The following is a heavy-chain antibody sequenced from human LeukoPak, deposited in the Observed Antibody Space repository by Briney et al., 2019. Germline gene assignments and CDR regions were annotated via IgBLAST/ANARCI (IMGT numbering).Heavy chain of an antibody. CDR3: ATDAFDI. V-gene: IGHV3-64*01. J-gene: IGHJ3*02. Sequence: GGSLRLSCAASGFTFSSYAMHWVRQAPGKGLEYVSAISNNGVSTYYANSVKGRFTISRDNSKNTLYLQMGSLRAEDMAVYYCATDAFDIWGQGTMVTVSS. CDR1: GFTFSSYA. CDR2: ISNNGVST.